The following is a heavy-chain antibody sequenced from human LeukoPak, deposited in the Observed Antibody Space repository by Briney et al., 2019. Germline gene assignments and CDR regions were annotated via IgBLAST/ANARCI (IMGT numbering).Heavy chain of an antibody. Sequence: HRASVKVSCTASGYTFTSYDINWVRQATGQGLEWMGWMNPNSGNTGYAXXFQGRVTMTRSTSISTAYMELSSLRSEDTAVYYCVRVSHIAAAPSWGQGTLVTVSS. CDR3: VRVSHIAAAPS. D-gene: IGHD6-13*01. V-gene: IGHV1-8*01. CDR1: GYTFTSYD. CDR2: MNPNSGNT. J-gene: IGHJ5*02.